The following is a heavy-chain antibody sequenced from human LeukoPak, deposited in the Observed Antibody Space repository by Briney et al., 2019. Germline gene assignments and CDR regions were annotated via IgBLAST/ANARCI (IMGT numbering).Heavy chain of an antibody. CDR3: TRLDCSGGSCYDLGYGMDV. CDR1: GLTFSGSA. Sequence: PGGSLKLSCAASGLTFSGSAMHWVRQASGKGLEWVGRIRSKANSYATAYAASVKGRFTISRDDTKNTAYLQMNSLKTEDTAVYYCTRLDCSGGSCYDLGYGMDVWGKGTTVTVSS. J-gene: IGHJ6*04. D-gene: IGHD2-15*01. CDR2: IRSKANSYAT. V-gene: IGHV3-73*01.